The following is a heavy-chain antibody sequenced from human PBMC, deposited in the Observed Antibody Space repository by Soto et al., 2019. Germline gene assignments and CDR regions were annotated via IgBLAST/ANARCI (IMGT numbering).Heavy chain of an antibody. J-gene: IGHJ5*02. CDR3: ARTGTLRHVLDP. Sequence: GASVKVSCKASGYTFSGYYMHWVRQAPGQGLEWMGWINPNSGGTNYAQKFQGRVTMTRDTSISTAYMELSRLRSEDTAVYYCARTGTLRHVLDPWGQGTLVTVSS. CDR2: INPNSGGT. D-gene: IGHD1-1*01. V-gene: IGHV1-2*02. CDR1: GYTFSGYY.